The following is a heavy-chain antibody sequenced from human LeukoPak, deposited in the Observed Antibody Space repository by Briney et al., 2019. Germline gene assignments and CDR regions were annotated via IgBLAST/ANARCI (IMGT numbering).Heavy chain of an antibody. CDR3: ARGPRLRFLEWSARPFDY. V-gene: IGHV4-31*03. Sequence: PSETLSLTCTVSGGSISSGGYYWRWIRQPPGKGLEWIGYIYYSGSTYYNPSLKSRVTISVDTSKNQFSLKLSSVTAADTAVYYCARGPRLRFLEWSARPFDYWGQGTLVTVSS. CDR1: GGSISSGGYY. J-gene: IGHJ4*02. D-gene: IGHD3-3*01. CDR2: IYYSGST.